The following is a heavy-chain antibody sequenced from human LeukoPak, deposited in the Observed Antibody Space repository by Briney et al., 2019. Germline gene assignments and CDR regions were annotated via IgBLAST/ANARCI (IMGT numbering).Heavy chain of an antibody. J-gene: IGHJ4*02. CDR1: GGSISSYY. CDR2: IYYSGST. D-gene: IGHD1-1*01. V-gene: IGHV4-59*08. Sequence: SETLSLTCTVSGGSISSYYWSWIRQPPGKGLEWIGYIYYSGSTNYNPSLKSRVTISVDTSKNQFSLKLSSVTAADTAVYYCARGGNWNDVEPYYFDYWGQGTLVTVSS. CDR3: ARGGNWNDVEPYYFDY.